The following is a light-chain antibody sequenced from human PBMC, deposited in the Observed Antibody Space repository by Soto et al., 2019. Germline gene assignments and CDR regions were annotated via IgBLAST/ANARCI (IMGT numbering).Light chain of an antibody. V-gene: IGKV3D-20*01. J-gene: IGKJ2*01. Sequence: EIVLTQSPATLSLSPGDRATLSCGASQSVSSRYLAWYQQKPGLAPRLVIYDASTRATGTPDRLSGSGSGTDFTLSICRLEPEDFAMYYCQQYGTLPPNTFGQGTKLEIK. CDR1: QSVSSRY. CDR2: DAS. CDR3: QQYGTLPPNT.